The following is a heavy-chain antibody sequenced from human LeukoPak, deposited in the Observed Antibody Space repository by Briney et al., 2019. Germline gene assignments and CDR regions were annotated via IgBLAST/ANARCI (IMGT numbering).Heavy chain of an antibody. CDR3: TTDPYYYDSSGYYYENDAFDI. D-gene: IGHD3-22*01. CDR1: GFTFSNAW. Sequence: GGSLRLSCAASGFTFSNAWMSWVRQAPGKGLVWVGRIKSKTDGGTTDYAAPVKGRFTISRDDSKNTLYLQMNSLKTEDTAVYYCTTDPYYYDSSGYYYENDAFDIWGQGTMVTVSS. J-gene: IGHJ3*02. V-gene: IGHV3-15*01. CDR2: IKSKTDGGTT.